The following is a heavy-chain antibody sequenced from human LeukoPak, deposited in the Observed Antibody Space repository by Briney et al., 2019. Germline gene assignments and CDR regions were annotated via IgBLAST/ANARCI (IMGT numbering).Heavy chain of an antibody. D-gene: IGHD2-2*01. Sequence: GASVNVSCKASGGTFSSYAISWVRQAPGQGLEWMGGIIPIFGTANYAQKFQGRVTITADESTSTAYMELSSLRSEDTAVYYCARILGYCSTNCAFDIWGQGTMVTVSS. J-gene: IGHJ3*02. CDR1: GGTFSSYA. V-gene: IGHV1-69*13. CDR2: IIPIFGTA. CDR3: ARILGYCSTNCAFDI.